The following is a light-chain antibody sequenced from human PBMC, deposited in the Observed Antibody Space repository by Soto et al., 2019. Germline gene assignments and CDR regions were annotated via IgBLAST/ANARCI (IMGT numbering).Light chain of an antibody. CDR2: VVC. J-gene: IGLJ1*01. CDR1: SSDVGGYKY. CDR3: GLYTSSDIPYV. V-gene: IGLV2-14*01. Sequence: QSALSQPASVSGSPGQSITISCTGTSSDVGGYKYVSWYQHHPDKAPKLIISVVCNRPSGLSNRFSASKSGNTASLTISGLQAEDEADYYCGLYTSSDIPYVFGTGTKVTVL.